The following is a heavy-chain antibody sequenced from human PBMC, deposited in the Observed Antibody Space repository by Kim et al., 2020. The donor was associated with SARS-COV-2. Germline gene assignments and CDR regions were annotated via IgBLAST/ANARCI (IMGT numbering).Heavy chain of an antibody. CDR2: ISGSGGST. D-gene: IGHD5-12*01. CDR3: AKGHGGGLGYSGYEDRPGYFDY. V-gene: IGHV3-23*01. CDR1: GFTFSSYA. Sequence: GGSLRLSCAASGFTFSSYAMSWVRQAPGKGLEWVSAISGSGGSTYYADSVKGRFTISRDNSKNTLYLQMNSLRAEDTAVYYCAKGHGGGLGYSGYEDRPGYFDYWGQGTLVTVSS. J-gene: IGHJ4*02.